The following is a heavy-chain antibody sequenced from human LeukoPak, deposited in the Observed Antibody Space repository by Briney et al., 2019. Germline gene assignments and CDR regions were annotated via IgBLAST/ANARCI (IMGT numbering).Heavy chain of an antibody. Sequence: PGGSLRLSCAASGFTFDDYGMSWVRQAPGKGLEWVSGINWNGGSTGYADSVKGRFTISRDNAKNSLYLQMNSLRAEDTAVYYCASSTVTTSVTWFDPWGQGTLVTVSS. D-gene: IGHD4-17*01. CDR1: GFTFDDYG. J-gene: IGHJ5*02. CDR3: ASSTVTTSVTWFDP. CDR2: INWNGGST. V-gene: IGHV3-20*04.